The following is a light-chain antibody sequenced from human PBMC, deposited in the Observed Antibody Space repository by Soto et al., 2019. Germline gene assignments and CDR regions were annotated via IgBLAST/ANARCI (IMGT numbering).Light chain of an antibody. CDR2: EVT. CDR3: SSYAGSNIFYV. J-gene: IGLJ1*01. CDR1: SSDVGAYDY. Sequence: QSALTQPPSASGSPGQSVTISCAGTSSDVGAYDYVSWYQQHPGRAPKLMIYEVTKRPSGVPDRFSGSKSGNTASLTVSGLQPEDEADYYCSSYAGSNIFYVFGTGPKLTVL. V-gene: IGLV2-8*01.